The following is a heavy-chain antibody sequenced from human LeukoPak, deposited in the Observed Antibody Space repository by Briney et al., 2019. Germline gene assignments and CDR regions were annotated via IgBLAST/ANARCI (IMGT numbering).Heavy chain of an antibody. Sequence: SQTLSLTCTVSGGSISSGSYYWSWIRQPAGKGLEWIGRIYTSGSTNYNPFLKSRVTISVDTSKNQFSLKLSSVTAADTAVYYCARGEAPGLGAFDIWGQGTMVTVSS. V-gene: IGHV4-61*02. D-gene: IGHD3-16*01. CDR3: ARGEAPGLGAFDI. CDR1: GGSISSGSYY. J-gene: IGHJ3*02. CDR2: IYTSGST.